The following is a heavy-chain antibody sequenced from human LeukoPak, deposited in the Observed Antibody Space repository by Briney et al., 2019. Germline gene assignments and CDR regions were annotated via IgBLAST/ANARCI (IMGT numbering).Heavy chain of an antibody. CDR3: ARDLASCAGDCYSDGFDY. CDR1: GGSFSGYY. Sequence: SETLSLTCAVYGGSFSGYYWSWIRQPPGKGLEWIGEINHSGSTNYNPSLRSRVIVSVDTFKNHFSLKMSSVTAADTAVYYCARDLASCAGDCYSDGFDYWGQGALVTVSS. V-gene: IGHV4-34*01. J-gene: IGHJ4*02. D-gene: IGHD2-21*02. CDR2: INHSGST.